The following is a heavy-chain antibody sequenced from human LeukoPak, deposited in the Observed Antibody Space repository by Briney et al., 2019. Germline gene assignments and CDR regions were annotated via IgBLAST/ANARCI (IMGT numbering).Heavy chain of an antibody. J-gene: IGHJ4*02. D-gene: IGHD3-9*01. V-gene: IGHV1-18*01. Sequence: ASVKVSCKASGYTFTSYDINWVRQATGQGLEWMGWISAYNGNTNYAQKLQGRVTMTTDTSTSTAYMELRSLRSDDTAVYYCARGPPDILTGYYLGYWGQGTLVTVSS. CDR2: ISAYNGNT. CDR3: ARGPPDILTGYYLGY. CDR1: GYTFTSYD.